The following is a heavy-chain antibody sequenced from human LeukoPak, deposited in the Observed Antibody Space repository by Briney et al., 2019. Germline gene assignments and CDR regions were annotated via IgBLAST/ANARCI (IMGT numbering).Heavy chain of an antibody. V-gene: IGHV2-70*11. CDR3: ARVDSGAYHFDY. J-gene: IGHJ4*02. CDR2: IDWDDDK. D-gene: IGHD3-22*01. Sequence: SGPALVKPTQTLTLTCTFSGFSLSTSGMCVSWIRQPPVKALEWLARIDWDDDKYYSTSLKTRLTISKDTSKNQVVLTMTNMDPVDTATYYCARVDSGAYHFDYWGQGTLATVSS. CDR1: GFSLSTSGMC.